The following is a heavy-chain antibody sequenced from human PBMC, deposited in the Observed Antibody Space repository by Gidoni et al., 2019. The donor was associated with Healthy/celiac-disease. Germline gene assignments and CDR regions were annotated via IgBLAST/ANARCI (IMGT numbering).Heavy chain of an antibody. J-gene: IGHJ1*01. V-gene: IGHV3-30-3*01. D-gene: IGHD3-9*01. CDR1: GFTFRSYA. CDR3: ARDSNFDWPRYFQH. Sequence: QVQLVESGGGVVQPGSSLRLCCAAYGFTFRSYAMHWVRQAPGKWLECVAVIAYDGSNKYYADSVKGRFTISRDNSKNTLYLQMNSLRAEDTAVYYCARDSNFDWPRYFQHWGQGTLVTVSS. CDR2: IAYDGSNK.